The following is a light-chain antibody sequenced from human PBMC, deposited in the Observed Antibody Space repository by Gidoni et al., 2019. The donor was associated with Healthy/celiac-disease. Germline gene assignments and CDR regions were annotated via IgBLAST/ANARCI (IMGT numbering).Light chain of an antibody. Sequence: EIVLTQSPATLSLSPGERATLSCRASQSVSSYLAWYQQKPGQAPRLLIYDASNRATGIPARFSGSGSGTDFTLTISSLEPDDFAVYYCQPRSNWPLTFGGGTQVEIK. V-gene: IGKV3-11*01. J-gene: IGKJ4*01. CDR1: QSVSSY. CDR3: QPRSNWPLT. CDR2: DAS.